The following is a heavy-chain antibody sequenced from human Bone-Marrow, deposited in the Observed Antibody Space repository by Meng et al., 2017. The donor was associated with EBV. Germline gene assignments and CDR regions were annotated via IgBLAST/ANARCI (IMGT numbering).Heavy chain of an antibody. D-gene: IGHD6-13*01. CDR1: GGSISSSNW. CDR2: IYHSGST. J-gene: IGHJ4*02. V-gene: IGHV4-4*02. Sequence: GQRQGSGTGPVKPSGTLSRTGAVSGGSISSSNWWSWVRQPPGKGLEWIGEIYHSGSTNYNPSLKSRVTISVDKSKNQFSLKLSSVTAADTAVYYCASLAAAGPPFDYWGQGTLVTVSS. CDR3: ASLAAAGPPFDY.